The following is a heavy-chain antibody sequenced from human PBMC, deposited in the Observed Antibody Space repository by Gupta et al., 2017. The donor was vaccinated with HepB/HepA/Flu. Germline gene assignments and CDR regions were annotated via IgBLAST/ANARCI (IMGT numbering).Heavy chain of an antibody. CDR3: AHNPRVTPYWFDP. J-gene: IGHJ5*02. Sequence: SLKSRLTITKDTSKNQVVLTMTNMDPVDTATYYCAHNPRVTPYWFDPWGQGTLVTVSS. V-gene: IGHV2-5*01. D-gene: IGHD2-21*02.